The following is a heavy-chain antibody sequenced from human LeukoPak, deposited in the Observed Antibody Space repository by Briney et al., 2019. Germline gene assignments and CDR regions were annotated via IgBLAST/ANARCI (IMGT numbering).Heavy chain of an antibody. CDR1: GFTFSSYA. J-gene: IGHJ6*03. CDR2: ISYDGSNK. V-gene: IGHV3-30*04. D-gene: IGHD5-18*01. Sequence: GGSLRLSCAASGFTFSSYAMHWVRQAPGKGLEWVAVISYDGSNKYYADSVKGRFTISRDNSKNTLYLQMNSLRVDDTAVYYCARTALETADLVYYYYIDVWGKGTTVTVSS. CDR3: ARTALETADLVYYYYIDV.